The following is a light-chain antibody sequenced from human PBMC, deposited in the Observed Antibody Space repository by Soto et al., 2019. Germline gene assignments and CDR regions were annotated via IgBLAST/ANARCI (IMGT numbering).Light chain of an antibody. CDR1: QSVSSNY. CDR2: GAS. Sequence: EIVLTQSPGTLSLSPGERATLSCRASQSVSSNYLAWYQQKPGQAPRLLIYGASSRAIGIPDRFSGSGSGTDFTLTISRLEPEDFAVYYCQQYGSSGTFGQGTKVEIK. CDR3: QQYGSSGT. V-gene: IGKV3-20*01. J-gene: IGKJ1*01.